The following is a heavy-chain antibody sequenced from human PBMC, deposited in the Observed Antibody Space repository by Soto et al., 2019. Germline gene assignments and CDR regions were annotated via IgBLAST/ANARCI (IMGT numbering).Heavy chain of an antibody. CDR1: GYSFAGYW. Sequence: PGEPLKISCKGSGYSFAGYWITWVRQKPGEGLEWMGRIDPSDSQTYYSPSFRGHVTISATKSITTVFLQWSSLRASDTAMYYCARQIYDSDTGPNFQYYFDSWGQGTPVTVSS. V-gene: IGHV5-10-1*01. CDR3: ARQIYDSDTGPNFQYYFDS. D-gene: IGHD3-22*01. CDR2: IDPSDSQT. J-gene: IGHJ4*02.